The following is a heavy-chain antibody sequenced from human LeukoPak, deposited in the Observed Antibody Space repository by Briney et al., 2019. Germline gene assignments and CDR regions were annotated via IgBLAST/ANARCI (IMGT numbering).Heavy chain of an antibody. D-gene: IGHD3-10*01. V-gene: IGHV3-30*01. J-gene: IGHJ4*02. Sequence: GGSPRLSCAASGFIFSNYAMHWVRQAPGKGLEWVALISGDGSKTYHADSVKGRFSISRDNSKNTLYLQLNSLRAEDTSVYYCARDSTYWYDSGSSGPHYFDYWGQGTLVTDSS. CDR2: ISGDGSKT. CDR3: ARDSTYWYDSGSSGPHYFDY. CDR1: GFIFSNYA.